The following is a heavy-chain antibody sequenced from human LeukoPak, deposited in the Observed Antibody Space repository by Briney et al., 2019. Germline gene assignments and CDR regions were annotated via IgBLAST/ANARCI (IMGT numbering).Heavy chain of an antibody. Sequence: GGSLRLSCAASGFTFSTYWMTWVRQAPGKGLEWVANIKEDGSREYYVDSVKGRFTTSRDNAKNSLYLQMDSLTAEDTAVYYCAKLLVRSEDAFDIWGQGTMVTVSS. CDR3: AKLLVRSEDAFDI. D-gene: IGHD2-15*01. CDR1: GFTFSTYW. J-gene: IGHJ3*02. CDR2: IKEDGSRE. V-gene: IGHV3-7*01.